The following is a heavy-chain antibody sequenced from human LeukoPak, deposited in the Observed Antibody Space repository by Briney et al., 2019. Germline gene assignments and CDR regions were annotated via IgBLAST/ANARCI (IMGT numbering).Heavy chain of an antibody. J-gene: IGHJ6*02. CDR1: GCTFSSYA. CDR3: ESKESQIAAPYGLDV. Sequence: SVNLSFKPSGCTFSSYAISWVRPAPGQGLEWMGRIIPILGTTNYAQKFEGRVTFPADKSTSKAYMEMSRLRSEDTATYYCESKESQIAAPYGLDVWGQGPTVTVSS. V-gene: IGHV1-69*04. D-gene: IGHD6-13*01. CDR2: IIPILGTT.